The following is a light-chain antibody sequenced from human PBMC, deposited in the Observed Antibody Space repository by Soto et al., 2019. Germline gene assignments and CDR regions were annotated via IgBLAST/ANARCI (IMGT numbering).Light chain of an antibody. Sequence: DIVLTQSPATLSLSPGERATLSCRASQSVSSYLAWYQQKPGQAPRLLIYDASNRATGIPARFSGSGSGTDSTLTISSLEPEDFAVYYCQQRSNWPPWTFGQGTKVDIK. CDR3: QQRSNWPPWT. V-gene: IGKV3-11*01. CDR1: QSVSSY. J-gene: IGKJ1*01. CDR2: DAS.